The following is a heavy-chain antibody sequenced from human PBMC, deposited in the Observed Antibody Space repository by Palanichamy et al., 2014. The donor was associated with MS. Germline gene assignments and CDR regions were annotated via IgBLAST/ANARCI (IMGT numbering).Heavy chain of an antibody. CDR1: GFSLSTTGMR. CDR3: ARTRGYIGHDPLYGMDV. V-gene: IGHV2-70*04. CDR2: IDWDDDK. J-gene: IGHJ6*02. D-gene: IGHD5-12*01. Sequence: QVTLKESGPALVKPTQTLTLTCTFSGFSLSTTGMRVSWIRQPPGKALEWLARIDWDDDKFYSTSLKTRLTISKDTSKNQVVLTMTNMDPVDTATYYCARTRGYIGHDPLYGMDVWGQGTTVTVSS.